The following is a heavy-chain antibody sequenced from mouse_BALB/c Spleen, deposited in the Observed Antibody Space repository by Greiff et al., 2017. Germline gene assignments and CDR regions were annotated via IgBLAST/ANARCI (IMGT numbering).Heavy chain of an antibody. V-gene: IGHV5-9-4*01. CDR2: ISSGGSYT. CDR3: ARREGYRYDDAMDY. CDR1: GFTFSSYA. J-gene: IGHJ4*01. Sequence: EVKLVESGGGLVKPGGSLKLSCAASGFTFSSYAMSWVRQSPEKRLEWVAEISSGGSYTYYPDTVTGRFTISRDNAKNTLYLQMSSLRSEDTAMYYCARREGYRYDDAMDYWGQGTSVTVSS. D-gene: IGHD2-14*01.